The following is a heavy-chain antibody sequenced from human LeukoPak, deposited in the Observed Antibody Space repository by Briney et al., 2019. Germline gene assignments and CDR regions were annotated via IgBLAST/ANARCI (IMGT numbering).Heavy chain of an antibody. D-gene: IGHD6-13*01. Sequence: PGGSLRLSCAASGFTFSSYGVHWVRQAPGKGLEWVAVISYDGSNKYYADSVKGRFTISRDNSKNTLYLQMNSLRAEDTAVYYCAKSIAAAVVPYFQHWGQGTLVTVSS. CDR1: GFTFSSYG. CDR3: AKSIAAAVVPYFQH. V-gene: IGHV3-30*18. J-gene: IGHJ1*01. CDR2: ISYDGSNK.